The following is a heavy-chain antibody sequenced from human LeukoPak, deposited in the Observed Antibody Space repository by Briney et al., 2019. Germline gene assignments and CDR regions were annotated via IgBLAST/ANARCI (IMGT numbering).Heavy chain of an antibody. J-gene: IGHJ4*02. D-gene: IGHD3-22*01. CDR2: ISSSSTTI. CDR1: GFTFSSRS. V-gene: IGHV3-48*01. CDR3: AKEYYYDSSGHWTSFDD. Sequence: GGSLRLSCAASGFTFSSRSMNWVRQAPGKGLEWLSYISSSSTTIHYADSVKGRFTISRDNAKNSLYLQMNSLRAEDTAVYYCAKEYYYDSSGHWTSFDDWGQGTLVTVSS.